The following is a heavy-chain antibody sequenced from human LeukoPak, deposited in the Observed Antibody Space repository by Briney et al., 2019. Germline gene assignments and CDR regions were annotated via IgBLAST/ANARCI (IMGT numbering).Heavy chain of an antibody. V-gene: IGHV3-48*01. CDR2: ISSSNSSI. D-gene: IGHD1-14*01. J-gene: IGHJ4*02. CDR1: GFTFSSYS. CDR3: ARANPRDY. Sequence: PGGSLRLSCAASGFTFSSYSMNWVRQAPGKGLEWVSYISSSNSSIYHAGSVKGRFTISRDNAKNSLYLQMNSLRVEDTAVYYCARANPRDYWGQGTLVTVSS.